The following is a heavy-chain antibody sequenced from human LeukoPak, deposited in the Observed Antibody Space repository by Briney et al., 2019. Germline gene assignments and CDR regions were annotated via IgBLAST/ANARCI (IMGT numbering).Heavy chain of an antibody. CDR2: INPSGGST. Sequence: ASEKVSCKASGYTFTSYYMHWVRQAPGQGLGWMGIINPSGGSTSYAQKFQGRVTMTRDTSTSTVYMELSSLRSEDTAVYYCARVDYYDSSGYGEEDYWGQGTLVTVSS. V-gene: IGHV1-46*01. J-gene: IGHJ4*02. D-gene: IGHD3-22*01. CDR3: ARVDYYDSSGYGEEDY. CDR1: GYTFTSYY.